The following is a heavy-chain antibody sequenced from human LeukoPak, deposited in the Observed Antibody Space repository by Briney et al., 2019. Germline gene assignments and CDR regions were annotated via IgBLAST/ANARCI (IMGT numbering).Heavy chain of an antibody. CDR1: GFTFSSYA. CDR3: AKGRRITVIVVVMSSDY. D-gene: IGHD3-22*01. V-gene: IGHV3-23*01. CDR2: ISGSGGST. J-gene: IGHJ4*02. Sequence: GGSLRLSCAASGFTFSSYAMSWVRQAPGKGLEWVSAISGSGGSTYYADSVKGRFTISRDNSKNTLYLQMNSLRAEDTAVYYCAKGRRITVIVVVMSSDYWGQGTLVTVSS.